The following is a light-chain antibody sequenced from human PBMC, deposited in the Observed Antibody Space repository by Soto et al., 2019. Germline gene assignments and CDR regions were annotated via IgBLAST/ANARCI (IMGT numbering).Light chain of an antibody. Sequence: DIPMTQSPSTLSGSVGDRVTITCRASQTISSWLAWYQQKPGKAPKLLIYKASTLKSGVQSRFSGSGSGTEFTRTISSLHPDDFATYYCQHYNSYSEAFGQGTKVELK. J-gene: IGKJ1*01. CDR2: KAS. V-gene: IGKV1-5*03. CDR1: QTISSW. CDR3: QHYNSYSEA.